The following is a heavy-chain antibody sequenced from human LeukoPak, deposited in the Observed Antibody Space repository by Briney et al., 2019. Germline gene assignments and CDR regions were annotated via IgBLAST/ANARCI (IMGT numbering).Heavy chain of an antibody. Sequence: GASVKVSCKASGGTFSSYAVSWVRQAPGQGLEWMGGIIPIFGTANYAQKFQGRVTITADESTSTAYMELSSLRSEDTAVYYCARARARYDSSGYYLLDYWGQGTLVTVSS. D-gene: IGHD3-22*01. CDR2: IIPIFGTA. CDR1: GGTFSSYA. J-gene: IGHJ4*02. V-gene: IGHV1-69*13. CDR3: ARARARYDSSGYYLLDY.